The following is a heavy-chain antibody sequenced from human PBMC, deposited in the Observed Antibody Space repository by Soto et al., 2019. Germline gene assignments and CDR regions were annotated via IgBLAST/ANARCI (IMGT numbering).Heavy chain of an antibody. CDR2: VSSSGSYK. D-gene: IGHD3-3*01. CDR3: ASPRGLEDAFDF. CDR1: GFTFSSQT. J-gene: IGHJ3*01. Sequence: EVQLVESGGGLVKPGGSMRLSCAVSGFTFSSQTMNWVRQAPGKGLEWVSSVSSSGSYKYYADSVKGRFTISRDNAKNSRYRQMNSLRAEDTAVYFCASPRGLEDAFDFWGQGTMVTVSS. V-gene: IGHV3-21*01.